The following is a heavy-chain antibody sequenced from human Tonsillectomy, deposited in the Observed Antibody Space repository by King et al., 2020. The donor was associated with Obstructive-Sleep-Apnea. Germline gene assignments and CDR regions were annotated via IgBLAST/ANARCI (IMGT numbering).Heavy chain of an antibody. CDR2: ISWNSGSI. Sequence: VQLVESGGDLVQPGRSLRLSCAASGFTFDDYAMYWVRQAPGKVLEWVSGISWNSGSIGYADSVRGRFTISRDNAKNSLYLQMNSLRAEDTALYYCAKDNSSGWYRGLDYWGQGTLVTVSS. V-gene: IGHV3-9*01. D-gene: IGHD6-19*01. CDR1: GFTFDDYA. CDR3: AKDNSSGWYRGLDY. J-gene: IGHJ4*02.